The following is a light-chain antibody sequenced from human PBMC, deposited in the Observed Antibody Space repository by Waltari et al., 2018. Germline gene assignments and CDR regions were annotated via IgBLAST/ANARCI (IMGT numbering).Light chain of an antibody. J-gene: IGKJ1*01. Sequence: EIMLMQSPGTLSLSPGERATLSCRASQSIGRYLVWYQQKPGQAPRLLMYEASRRATGIPDRFSGSGSGTDFSLTISRLEPEDFAVYYCQNHERLPATFGQGTKLEIK. CDR3: QNHERLPAT. V-gene: IGKV3-20*01. CDR1: QSIGRY. CDR2: EAS.